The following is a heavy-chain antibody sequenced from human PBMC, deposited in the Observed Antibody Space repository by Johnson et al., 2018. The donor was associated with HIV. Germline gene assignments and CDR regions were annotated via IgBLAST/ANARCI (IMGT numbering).Heavy chain of an antibody. CDR3: ANSLILDDFNI. CDR2: ISYDGSNK. V-gene: IGHV3-30-3*01. Sequence: QVQLVESGGGVVQPGRSLRLSCAAAGFSFSAYAMHWVRQAPGKGLEWVAVISYDGSNKYYADSVKGRFTISRDNSKNTLFLQMTSLTADDTAVYYCANSLILDDFNIWGQGTLVTVSS. D-gene: IGHD2-15*01. J-gene: IGHJ3*02. CDR1: GFSFSAYA.